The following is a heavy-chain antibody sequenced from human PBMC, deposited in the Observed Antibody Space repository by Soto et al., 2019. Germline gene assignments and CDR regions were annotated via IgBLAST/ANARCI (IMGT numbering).Heavy chain of an antibody. D-gene: IGHD5-12*01. Sequence: QVQLVQSGAEVKKPGSSVKVSCKASGGTFSSYAISWVRQAPGQGLEWMGGIITIVGTANYAQKFQGRVTITADESTSTAYIELSSLGSEATAVYYCASELGRMVATSYYYYGMDVWGQGTTVTVSS. CDR2: IITIVGTA. J-gene: IGHJ6*02. CDR3: ASELGRMVATSYYYYGMDV. V-gene: IGHV1-69*01. CDR1: GGTFSSYA.